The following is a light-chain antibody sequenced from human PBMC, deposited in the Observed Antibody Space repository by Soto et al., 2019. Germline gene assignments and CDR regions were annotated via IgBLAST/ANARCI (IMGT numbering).Light chain of an antibody. V-gene: IGKV3-15*01. J-gene: IGKJ1*01. CDR3: QQYNNWPRT. Sequence: EIVMTQSPATLSVSPGERATLSCRASQSVSSNVAWYQQKPGQAPRLASDGASTRATGSPARVSGSGSGTEVTLTISSLQYEDFAVYECQQYNNWPRTFGQGTKVDIK. CDR1: QSVSSN. CDR2: GAS.